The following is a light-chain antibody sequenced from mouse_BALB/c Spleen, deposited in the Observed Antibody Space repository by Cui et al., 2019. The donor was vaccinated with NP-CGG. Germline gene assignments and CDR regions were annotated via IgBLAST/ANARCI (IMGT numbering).Light chain of an antibody. J-gene: IGLJ1*01. Sequence: QAVVPQDSALTTSPGETVTLTCRSSTGAVTTSNYANWVQEKPDHLFTGLIGGTNNRAPGVPARFSGSLIGDKAALTITGAQTEDEGIYFCALWYSNHWVFGGGTKLTVL. CDR1: TGAVTTSNY. CDR3: ALWYSNHWV. CDR2: GTN. V-gene: IGLV1*01.